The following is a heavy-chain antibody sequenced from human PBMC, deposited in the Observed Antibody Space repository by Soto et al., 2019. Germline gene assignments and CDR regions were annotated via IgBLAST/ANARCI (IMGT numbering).Heavy chain of an antibody. Sequence: SETLSLTCAVSGGSISSGGYSWSWIRQPPGKGLEWIGYIYHSGSTYYNPSLKSRVTISVDRSKNQFSLKLSSVTAADTAVYYAEDGPGHGGTFSELWVKGTLVTVS. CDR1: GGSISSGGYS. D-gene: IGHD3-16*01. V-gene: IGHV4-30-2*01. CDR2: IYHSGST. CDR3: EDGPGHGGTFSEL. J-gene: IGHJ4*02.